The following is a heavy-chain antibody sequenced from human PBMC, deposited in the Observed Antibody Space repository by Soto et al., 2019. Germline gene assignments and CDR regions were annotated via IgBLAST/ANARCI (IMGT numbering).Heavy chain of an antibody. J-gene: IGHJ4*02. CDR2: ITSSSTI. Sequence: PGGSLRLSCAASGFTLSDYSMSWIRQAPGKGLECVSYITSSSTIYYSDSVKGRFTISRDNAKNSLFLQMNSLRAEDTAVYYCARDWNSNDWGQGTLVTVSS. D-gene: IGHD1-7*01. CDR3: ARDWNSND. V-gene: IGHV3-11*01. CDR1: GFTLSDYS.